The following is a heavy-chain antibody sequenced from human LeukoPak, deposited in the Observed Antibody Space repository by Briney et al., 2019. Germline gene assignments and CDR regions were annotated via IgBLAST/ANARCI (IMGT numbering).Heavy chain of an antibody. J-gene: IGHJ4*02. Sequence: GGSLRFSCAASGFTFSSYAMSWVRQAPGKGLEWVSAISGSGGSTYYADSVKGRFTISRDNSKNTLYLQMNSLRAEDTAVYYCAKDHDYGDYGGDYWGQGTLVTVSS. CDR1: GFTFSSYA. V-gene: IGHV3-23*01. CDR3: AKDHDYGDYGGDY. CDR2: ISGSGGST. D-gene: IGHD4-17*01.